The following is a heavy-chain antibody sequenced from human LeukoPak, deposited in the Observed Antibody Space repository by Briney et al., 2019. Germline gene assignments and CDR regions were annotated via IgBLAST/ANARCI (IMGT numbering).Heavy chain of an antibody. CDR3: ARHDPYLSGWSRGVDY. V-gene: IGHV4-39*01. Sequence: SETLSPTCTVSSGSISSSDYYWGWIRQPPGKGLEWIASIYYSGSTYYNPSLKSRVTISVDTSRNQFSLKLTSVTAADTAVYYCARHDPYLSGWSRGVDYWGQGTLVTVSS. D-gene: IGHD6-19*01. CDR2: IYYSGST. J-gene: IGHJ4*02. CDR1: SGSISSSDYY.